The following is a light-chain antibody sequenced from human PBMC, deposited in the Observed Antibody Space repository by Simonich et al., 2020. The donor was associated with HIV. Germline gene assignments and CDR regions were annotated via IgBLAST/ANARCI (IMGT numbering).Light chain of an antibody. CDR1: SSDVGDYNS. CDR3: SSSTSSSTLG. CDR2: DVS. V-gene: IGLV2-14*01. Sequence: QSALTQPASVSGSPGQSITISCTGTSSDVGDYNSVSWYQQHPGKAPKLMIYDVSKRPSGVSNRFSGSKSGNTASLTISGLQAEDEADYYCSSSTSSSTLGFGGGTKVTVL. J-gene: IGLJ3*02.